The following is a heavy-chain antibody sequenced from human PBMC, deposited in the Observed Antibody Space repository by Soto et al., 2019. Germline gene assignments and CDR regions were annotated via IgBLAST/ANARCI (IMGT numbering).Heavy chain of an antibody. CDR3: ARQKSGNDYLDY. Sequence: PSETLSLTCTVSGGSISSYYWSWIRQPPGKGLEWIGYIYYSGSTNYNPSLKSRVTISVDTSKNQFSLKLSSVTAADTAVYYCARQKSGNDYLDYWGQGTLVTVSS. J-gene: IGHJ4*02. V-gene: IGHV4-59*01. CDR2: IYYSGST. D-gene: IGHD5-12*01. CDR1: GGSISSYY.